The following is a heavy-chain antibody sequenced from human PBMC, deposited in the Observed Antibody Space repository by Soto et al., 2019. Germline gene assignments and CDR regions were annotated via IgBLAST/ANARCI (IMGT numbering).Heavy chain of an antibody. CDR3: ARFHYSSSWYF. D-gene: IGHD6-13*01. V-gene: IGHV4-39*01. CDR2: IYYSGST. Sequence: QLQLQESGPGLVKPSETLSLTCTVSGGSISSSSYYWGWIRQPPGKGLEWIGSIYYSGSTYYNPSLKSRVTISVDTSKNQFSLKLSSVNAADTAVYYCARFHYSSSWYFWGQGTLVTVSS. CDR1: GGSISSSSYY. J-gene: IGHJ4*02.